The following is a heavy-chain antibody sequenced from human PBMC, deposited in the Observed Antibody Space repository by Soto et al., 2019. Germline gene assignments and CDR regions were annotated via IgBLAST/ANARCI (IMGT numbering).Heavy chain of an antibody. CDR2: IYHGGST. V-gene: IGHV4-38-2*01. Sequence: PSETLSLTCAVSGYSISSGYYWGWLRQPPGKGLEWIGSIYHGGSTYYNPSLKSRVTISVDTSKNQFSLKLSSVTAADTAVYYCARQNITIITMIVVVTFDYGMDVWGQGTTVTVSS. CDR3: ARQNITIITMIVVVTFDYGMDV. CDR1: GYSISSGYY. J-gene: IGHJ6*02. D-gene: IGHD3-22*01.